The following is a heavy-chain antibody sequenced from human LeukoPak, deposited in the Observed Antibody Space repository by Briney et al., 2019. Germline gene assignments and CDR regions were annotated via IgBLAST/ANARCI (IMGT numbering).Heavy chain of an antibody. CDR1: GFTFSSYW. V-gene: IGHV3-7*01. Sequence: GGSLRLSCAASGFTFSSYWMSWVRQAPGKGLEWVANIKQDGSEKYYVDSVKGRFTISRDNAKNSLYLQMNSLRAEDTAVYYCARGQTYYDFWSGYYGNWFDPWGQGTLVTVSS. D-gene: IGHD3-3*01. CDR3: ARGQTYYDFWSGYYGNWFDP. CDR2: IKQDGSEK. J-gene: IGHJ5*02.